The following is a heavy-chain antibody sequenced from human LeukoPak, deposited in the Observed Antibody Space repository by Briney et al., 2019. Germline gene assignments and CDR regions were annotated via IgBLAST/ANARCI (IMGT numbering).Heavy chain of an antibody. D-gene: IGHD6-19*01. Sequence: PSETLSLTCTVSGGSISSTNYYWGWIRQPPGKGLEWIGSIYYSGSTNYNPSLKSRVSISVDTSNNQFSLKLSSVIAADTAKYYCARDHQFSSGWFFGYGWFDSWGRGTLVTVSS. CDR3: ARDHQFSSGWFFGYGWFDS. CDR2: IYYSGST. V-gene: IGHV4-39*07. J-gene: IGHJ5*01. CDR1: GGSISSTNYY.